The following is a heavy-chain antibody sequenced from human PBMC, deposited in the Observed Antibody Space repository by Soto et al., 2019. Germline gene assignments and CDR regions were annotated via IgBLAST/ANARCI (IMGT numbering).Heavy chain of an antibody. CDR2: ISGSGGSR. CDR1: GFTLSNYA. D-gene: IGHD3-3*01. V-gene: IGHV3-23*01. Sequence: GGSLRLSCAASGFTLSNYAMSWVRQAPGKGLEWVSGISGSGGSRNDADSVKGRFTISRDISKNTLYLQMNSLRAEDSAVYYCAKLSNFDFWSARRDYYVDYWGQVTQVTVSS. J-gene: IGHJ4*02. CDR3: AKLSNFDFWSARRDYYVDY.